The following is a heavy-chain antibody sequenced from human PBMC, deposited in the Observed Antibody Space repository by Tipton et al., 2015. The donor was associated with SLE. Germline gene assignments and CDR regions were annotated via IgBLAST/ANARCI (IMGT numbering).Heavy chain of an antibody. Sequence: SLRLSCAASGFTFSDYYMSWVRQAPGKGLEWVANIKQDGSEKYYVDSVKGRFTISRDNAKNSLYLQMNSLRAEDTAVYYCARDLLTGSDYWGQGTLVTVSS. D-gene: IGHD7-27*01. V-gene: IGHV3-7*05. CDR3: ARDLLTGSDY. CDR1: GFTFSDYY. CDR2: IKQDGSEK. J-gene: IGHJ4*02.